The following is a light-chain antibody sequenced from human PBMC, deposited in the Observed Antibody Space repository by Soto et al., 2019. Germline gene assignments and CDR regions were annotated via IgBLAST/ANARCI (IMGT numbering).Light chain of an antibody. CDR1: QSISSW. CDR2: KAS. J-gene: IGKJ1*01. Sequence: DIQMTQSPSTLSASVGDRVTITCRASQSISSWLAWYQQKPGKAPKLLIYKASRLHSGVSSRFSGSESGTEFTLTINSLQPDDFATYYCQQYSGDSRTFGQGTKVEMK. V-gene: IGKV1-5*03. CDR3: QQYSGDSRT.